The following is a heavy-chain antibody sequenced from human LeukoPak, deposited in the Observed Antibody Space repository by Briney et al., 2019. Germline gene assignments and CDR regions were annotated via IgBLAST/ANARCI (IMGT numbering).Heavy chain of an antibody. CDR1: GGTFSSYA. CDR2: IIPIFGTA. CDR3: ARIFDSSGYRTFDP. D-gene: IGHD3-22*01. J-gene: IGHJ5*02. V-gene: IGHV1-69*13. Sequence: GASVKVSCKASGGTFSSYAISWVRQAPGQGLEWVGGIIPIFGTANYAQKFQGRVTITADESTSTAYMELSSLRSEDTAVYYCARIFDSSGYRTFDPWGQGTLVTVSS.